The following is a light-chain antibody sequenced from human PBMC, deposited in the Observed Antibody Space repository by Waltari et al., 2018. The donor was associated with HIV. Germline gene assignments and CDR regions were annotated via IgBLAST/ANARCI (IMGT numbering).Light chain of an antibody. CDR1: TVGREY. CDR2: QDN. Sequence: SYELAQPPSVSVSPGQTATITCSGNTVGREYSCWYQHKPGQSTLLVIYQDNKRPPGIPERFSGASSGKTATLTISGAQAVGEADYYCQTWDTTAVMFGGGTKLTVL. CDR3: QTWDTTAVM. J-gene: IGLJ3*02. V-gene: IGLV3-1*01.